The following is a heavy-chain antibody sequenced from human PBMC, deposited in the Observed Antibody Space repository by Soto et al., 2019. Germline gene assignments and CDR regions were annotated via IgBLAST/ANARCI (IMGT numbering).Heavy chain of an antibody. CDR3: AREYRNYGNRLDP. CDR1: GYSLSSAYY. D-gene: IGHD4-4*01. CDR2: IYQSWNT. J-gene: IGHJ5*02. V-gene: IGHV4-38-2*02. Sequence: PSETLSLNCAVSGYSLSSAYYWVWIRQPPGKGLDLIGSIYQSWNTLYNPSLKSRCTMSLDTSKNQFSLELSSVTAADTAVYYCAREYRNYGNRLDPWAQGALVNVSS.